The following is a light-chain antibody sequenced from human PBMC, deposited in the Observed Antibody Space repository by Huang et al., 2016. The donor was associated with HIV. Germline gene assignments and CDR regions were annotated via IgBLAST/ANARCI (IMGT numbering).Light chain of an antibody. J-gene: IGKJ4*01. CDR3: MQGTHWPLT. CDR2: KVS. Sequence: DVVMTQSPLSLPVTLGQPASISCRSSQSLLHSDGNTYLIWLQQRPGHFPRRLIYKVSNRDSGVPDRFSGSVSGSDFTLRISRVEPEDVGVYYCMQGTHWPLTFGGGTKVEIK. CDR1: QSLLHSDGNTY. V-gene: IGKV2-30*02.